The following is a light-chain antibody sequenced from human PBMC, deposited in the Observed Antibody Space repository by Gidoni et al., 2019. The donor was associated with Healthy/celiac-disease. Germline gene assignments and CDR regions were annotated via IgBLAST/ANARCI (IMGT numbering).Light chain of an antibody. CDR2: DVS. CDR3: CSYAGSYTYV. Sequence: QSALTQPRSVSGSPGQSVTISCTGTSSDVGGYNYVSWYQQHPGKAPKLMIYDVSKRPSGVPDRSSGSKSGNTASLTSSGLQAEDEADYYCCSYAGSYTYVFGTGTKVTV. V-gene: IGLV2-11*01. CDR1: SSDVGGYNY. J-gene: IGLJ1*01.